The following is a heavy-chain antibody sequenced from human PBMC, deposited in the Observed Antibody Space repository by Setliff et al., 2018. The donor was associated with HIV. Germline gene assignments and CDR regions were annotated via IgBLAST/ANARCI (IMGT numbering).Heavy chain of an antibody. Sequence: GGSLRLSCAASGFTFNSFAMHWIRQAPGKGLEWVAVISSDGSNKYYADSVKGRFTISRDNSKNTLYLQMNSLRAEDTAVYYCAREPSMIVVVTTDYWGQGTLVTVSS. J-gene: IGHJ4*02. CDR3: AREPSMIVVVTTDY. CDR2: ISSDGSNK. D-gene: IGHD3-22*01. V-gene: IGHV3-30*04. CDR1: GFTFNSFA.